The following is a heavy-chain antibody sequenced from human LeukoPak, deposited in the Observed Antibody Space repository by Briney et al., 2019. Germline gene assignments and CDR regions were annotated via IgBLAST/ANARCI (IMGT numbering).Heavy chain of an antibody. J-gene: IGHJ4*02. CDR1: GYTFTSYA. D-gene: IGHD5-18*01. CDR3: ARISKTAMVTGAFDY. V-gene: IGHV1-3*01. Sequence: ASVKVSCKASGYTFTSYAMHWVRQAPGQRLEWMGWINAGNGNTKYSQKFQGRVTITRDTSASTAYMELSSLRAEDTAVYYCARISKTAMVTGAFDYWGQGTLVTVS. CDR2: INAGNGNT.